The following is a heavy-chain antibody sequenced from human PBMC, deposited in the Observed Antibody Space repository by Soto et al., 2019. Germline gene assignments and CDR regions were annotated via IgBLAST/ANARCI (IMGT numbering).Heavy chain of an antibody. V-gene: IGHV1-8*01. Sequence: DSVKVSCKASGYTFTSYDINWVRQATGQGLEWMGWMNPNSGNTGYAQKFQGRVTMTRNTSISTAYMELSSLRSEDTAVYYCARTIRVTIFGVVIDYYYYYGMDVWGQGTTVTVYS. CDR3: ARTIRVTIFGVVIDYYYYYGMDV. CDR2: MNPNSGNT. J-gene: IGHJ6*01. CDR1: GYTFTSYD. D-gene: IGHD3-3*01.